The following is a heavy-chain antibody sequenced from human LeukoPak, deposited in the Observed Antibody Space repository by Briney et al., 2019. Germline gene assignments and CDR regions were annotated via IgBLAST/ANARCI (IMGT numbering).Heavy chain of an antibody. D-gene: IGHD7-27*01. CDR1: GDSVSTNSGA. V-gene: IGHV6-1*01. J-gene: IGHJ4*02. CDR2: AYYRSNWNY. Sequence: SQTLSLTCAISGDSVSTNSGAWSWIRQSPSRGLEWLGRAYYRSNWNYHYAESVKSRITINTDTSRNQFSLHLSSVTPEDTAVYYCTGGGDWGRGYYFDYWGQGTLVTVSS. CDR3: TGGGDWGRGYYFDY.